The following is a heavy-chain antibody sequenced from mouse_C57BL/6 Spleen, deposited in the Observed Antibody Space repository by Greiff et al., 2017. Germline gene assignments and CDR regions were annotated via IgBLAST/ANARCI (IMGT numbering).Heavy chain of an antibody. V-gene: IGHV1-69*01. D-gene: IGHD3-2*02. CDR3: ARRLRLPYYYAMDY. Sequence: QVQLQQPGAELVMPGASVKLSCKASGYTFTSYWMHWVKQRPGQGLEWIGEIDPSDSYTNYNQKFKGKSTLTVDKSSSTAYMQLSSLTSEDSAVYYCARRLRLPYYYAMDYWGQGTSVTVSS. CDR2: IDPSDSYT. CDR1: GYTFTSYW. J-gene: IGHJ4*01.